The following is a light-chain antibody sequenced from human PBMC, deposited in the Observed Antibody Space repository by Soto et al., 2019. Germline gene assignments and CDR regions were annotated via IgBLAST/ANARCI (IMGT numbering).Light chain of an antibody. V-gene: IGKV1-27*01. CDR2: AAS. J-gene: IGKJ4*01. Sequence: DIQMTQSPSSLSASVGERVTITCRASQGISNYLAWYQQKPGKVPKLLIYAASTLQSGVPSRFSGSGSGTDFTLTISSLQPEDVATYYCQKYNSAPPSLTFGGGTKVEIK. CDR1: QGISNY. CDR3: QKYNSAPPSLT.